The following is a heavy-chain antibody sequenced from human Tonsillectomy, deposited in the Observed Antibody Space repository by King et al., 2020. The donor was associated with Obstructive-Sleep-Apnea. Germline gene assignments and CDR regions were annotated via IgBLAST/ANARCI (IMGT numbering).Heavy chain of an antibody. V-gene: IGHV1-69*01. J-gene: IGHJ4*02. CDR2: IIPIFGTA. CDR3: ARGKFRYYYDSSGYYSDY. CDR1: GGTFSSYA. Sequence: QLVQSGAEVKKPGSSVKVSCKASGGTFSSYAISWVRQAPGQGLEWMGGIIPIFGTANYAQKFQGRVRITADESTSTAYMELSRLRSEDTAVYYCARGKFRYYYDSSGYYSDYWGQGTLVTVSS. D-gene: IGHD3-22*01.